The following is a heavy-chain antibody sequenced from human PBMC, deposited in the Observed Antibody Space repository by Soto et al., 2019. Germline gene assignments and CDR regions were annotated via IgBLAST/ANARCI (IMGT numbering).Heavy chain of an antibody. J-gene: IGHJ6*03. D-gene: IGHD1-1*01. CDR3: ARGSWDDVSGHYYMDV. CDR1: GGSISSYY. Sequence: SETLSLTCTVSGGSISSYYWSWIRQPPGKGLEWIGYIYYSGSTNYNPSLKSRVTISVDTSKNQFSLQLDSLTPEDTAVYYCARGSWDDVSGHYYMDVWGKGTTVTVSS. V-gene: IGHV4-59*12. CDR2: IYYSGST.